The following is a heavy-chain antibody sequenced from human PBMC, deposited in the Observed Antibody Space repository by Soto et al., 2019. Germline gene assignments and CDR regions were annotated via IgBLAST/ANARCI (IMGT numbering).Heavy chain of an antibody. V-gene: IGHV1-3*01. CDR1: GYAFTIYA. D-gene: IGHD1-1*01. Sequence: SLKVSCKTSGYAFTIYAMHWVSQTPGQRLEWMVWINACNGNTKYSQKFQGRVTITRDTSASTAYMELSSLRSEDTAVYYCARGVDWNDNWFDPLGQGTLVTVSS. CDR3: ARGVDWNDNWFDP. CDR2: INACNGNT. J-gene: IGHJ5*02.